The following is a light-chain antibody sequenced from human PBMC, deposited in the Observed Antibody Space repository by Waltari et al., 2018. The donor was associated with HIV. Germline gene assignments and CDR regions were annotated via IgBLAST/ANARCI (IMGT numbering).Light chain of an antibody. Sequence: SYELTQPPSVSVSPGQTASITCSGDTLGDKYVSWYQEKPGQSPVLVIYQDTKRPSGIPDRFSGSKSGTSATLGITGLQTGDEADYYCGTWDSSLSAVVFGGGTKLTVL. J-gene: IGLJ2*01. CDR3: GTWDSSLSAVV. CDR1: TLGDKY. CDR2: QDT. V-gene: IGLV3-1*01.